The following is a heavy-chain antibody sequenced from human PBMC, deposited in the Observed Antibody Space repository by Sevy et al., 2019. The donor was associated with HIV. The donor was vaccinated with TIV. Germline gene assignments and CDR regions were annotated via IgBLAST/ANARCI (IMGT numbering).Heavy chain of an antibody. J-gene: IGHJ6*02. CDR2: ISSSSSTI. CDR3: ARVPSTGRYGMDV. Sequence: GGSLRLSCAASGFSFSSYSMNWVRQAPGKGLEWVSYISSSSSTIYYADSVRGRFTISRDNAKNSLYLQMNSLRAGDTAVYYCARVPSTGRYGMDVWDQGTTVTVSS. CDR1: GFSFSSYS. V-gene: IGHV3-48*01. D-gene: IGHD3-10*01.